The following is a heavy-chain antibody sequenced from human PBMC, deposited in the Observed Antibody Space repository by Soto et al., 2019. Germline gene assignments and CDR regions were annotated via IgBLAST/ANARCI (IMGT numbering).Heavy chain of an antibody. J-gene: IGHJ3*02. Sequence: QAQLEESGGGVVQPGRSLTLSCAASGFTFTRFAIHWVRQAPGKGLEWVAFISYDGNKKKSADCVKGRFTISRDNSRNTVYLHMSSLRTEDTAVYSCARLFGGYSDSSASNSFDIWGQGTRVIVSS. CDR2: ISYDGNKK. V-gene: IGHV3-30-3*01. CDR3: ARLFGGYSDSSASNSFDI. D-gene: IGHD3-16*01. CDR1: GFTFTRFA.